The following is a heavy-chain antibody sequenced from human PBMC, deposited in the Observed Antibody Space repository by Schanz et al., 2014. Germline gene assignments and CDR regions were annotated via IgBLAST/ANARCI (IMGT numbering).Heavy chain of an antibody. J-gene: IGHJ4*02. D-gene: IGHD1-26*01. CDR1: GFTFSSYA. CDR3: ARRYSGRYCFDY. CDR2: ISGSGGDT. Sequence: EVQLVESEGGLVQPGGSLRLSCAASGFTFSSYAMSWVRQAPGKGLEWVSAISGSGGDTYYADSVKGRFTISRDNAKNSLSLQMDRLRDEDTAVYYCARRYSGRYCFDYWGQGTLVAVSS. V-gene: IGHV3-23*04.